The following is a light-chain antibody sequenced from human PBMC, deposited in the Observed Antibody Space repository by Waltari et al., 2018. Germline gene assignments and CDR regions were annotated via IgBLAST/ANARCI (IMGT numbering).Light chain of an antibody. CDR1: QSVSTF. CDR3: QQSLTSPRFT. J-gene: IGKJ4*01. V-gene: IGKV1-39*01. CDR2: ADS. Sequence: HRTQSPPSLLASVGEGVTISCRASQSVSTFLTWYQHKPGKAPRLLFYADSTLSRGVPATSSGSGSGTDFTLTISGMQSDDNAVDYCQQSLTSPRFTFGGGTKVQIK.